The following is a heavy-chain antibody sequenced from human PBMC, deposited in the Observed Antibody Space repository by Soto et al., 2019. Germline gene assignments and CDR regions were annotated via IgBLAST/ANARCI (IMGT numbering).Heavy chain of an antibody. CDR2: TYYRSKWYS. CDR1: GVSVSSNSAA. CDR3: ARGEQYSGRIFDY. Sequence: QVQLQQSGPGLVKPSQTLSVTCVISGVSVSSNSAAWNWIRQSPSRGLEWLGRTYYRSKWYSDYAASVESRITVNPDTSKNHFSLQLNSVTPEDTAVYYCARGEQYSGRIFDYWGQGTLVTVSS. D-gene: IGHD1-26*01. J-gene: IGHJ4*02. V-gene: IGHV6-1*01.